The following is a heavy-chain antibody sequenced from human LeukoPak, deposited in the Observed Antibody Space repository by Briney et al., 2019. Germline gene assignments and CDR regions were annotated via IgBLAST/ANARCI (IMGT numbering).Heavy chain of an antibody. J-gene: IGHJ5*02. CDR1: GFTFTSSA. CDR3: AADLWKMGAEGDNWFDP. D-gene: IGHD1-26*01. CDR2: IVVGSGNT. Sequence: SVEVSCKASGFTFTSSAMQWVRQARGQRLEWIGWIVVGSGNTNYAQKFQERVTITRDMSTSTAYMELSSLRSEDTAVYYCAADLWKMGAEGDNWFDPWGQGTLVTVSS. V-gene: IGHV1-58*02.